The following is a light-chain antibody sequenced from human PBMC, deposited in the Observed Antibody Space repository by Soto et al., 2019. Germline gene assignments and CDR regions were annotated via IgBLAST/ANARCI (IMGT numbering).Light chain of an antibody. J-gene: IGLJ1*01. V-gene: IGLV2-11*01. CDR1: SSDVGGYDY. Sequence: QSVLTQPRSVSGSPGQSVTISCTGTSSDVGGYDYVSWYQQHPGKAPQLMIYDVTKRPSGVPDRFSGSKSGNTASLTISGLQAEDEADYYCCSYAGSYVFGTGTKVTVL. CDR2: DVT. CDR3: CSYAGSYV.